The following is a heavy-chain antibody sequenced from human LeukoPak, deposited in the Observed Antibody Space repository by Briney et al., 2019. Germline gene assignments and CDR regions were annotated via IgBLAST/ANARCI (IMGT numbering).Heavy chain of an antibody. V-gene: IGHV4-59*08. CDR1: GGSISSYY. Sequence: SETLSLTCTVSGGSISSYYWSWIRQPPGKGLEWIGYIYYSGSTNYNPSLKSRVTISVDTSKNQFSLKLSSVTAADTAVYYCARSSSSWFDYWGQGTLVTVSS. D-gene: IGHD6-13*01. CDR2: IYYSGST. CDR3: ARSSSSWFDY. J-gene: IGHJ4*02.